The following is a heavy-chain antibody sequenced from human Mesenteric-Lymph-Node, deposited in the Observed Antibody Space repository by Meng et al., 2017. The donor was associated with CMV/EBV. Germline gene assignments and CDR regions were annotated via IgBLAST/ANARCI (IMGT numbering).Heavy chain of an antibody. CDR1: GFAFPNYG. D-gene: IGHD3-10*01. Sequence: GESLKISCAASGFAFPNYGMHWVRQAPGKGLEWVAFIQYDGSIKYYGDSVKGRITISRDSSKNSLYLQMNSLRAEDTAVYYCARLLWFGEMVFDYWGQGTLVTVSS. V-gene: IGHV3-33*05. CDR2: IQYDGSIK. J-gene: IGHJ4*02. CDR3: ARLLWFGEMVFDY.